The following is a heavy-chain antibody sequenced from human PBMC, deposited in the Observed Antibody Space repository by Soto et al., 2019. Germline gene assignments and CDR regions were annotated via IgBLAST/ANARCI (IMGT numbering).Heavy chain of an antibody. V-gene: IGHV1-69*12. Sequence: QVQLVQSGAEVKKPGSSVKVSCKASGGTFSSYAISWVLQAPGQGLEWMGGIIPILGTANYAQKFQGRVTITADESTSRADMELSRLRSEDTAVYYCAHAAVGGDALQFDYWGQGTLVTVSS. D-gene: IGHD3-10*01. CDR1: GGTFSSYA. CDR3: AHAAVGGDALQFDY. CDR2: IIPILGTA. J-gene: IGHJ4*02.